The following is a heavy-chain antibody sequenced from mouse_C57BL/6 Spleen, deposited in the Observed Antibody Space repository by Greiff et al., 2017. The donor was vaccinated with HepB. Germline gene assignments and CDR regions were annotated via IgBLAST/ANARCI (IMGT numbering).Heavy chain of an antibody. Sequence: VKLMESGAELVRPGASVTLSCKASGYTFTDYEMHWVKQTPVHGLEWIGAIDPETGGTAYNQKFKGKAILTADKSSSTAYMELRSLTSEDSAVYYCTPYYYGSTGEFDYWGQGTTLTVSS. CDR1: GYTFTDYE. CDR2: IDPETGGT. V-gene: IGHV1-15*01. D-gene: IGHD1-1*01. CDR3: TPYYYGSTGEFDY. J-gene: IGHJ2*01.